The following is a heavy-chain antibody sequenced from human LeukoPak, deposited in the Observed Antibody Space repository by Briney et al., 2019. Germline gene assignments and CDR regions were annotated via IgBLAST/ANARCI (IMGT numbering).Heavy chain of an antibody. Sequence: SETLSLTCTVSGYSISSGYYWGWIRQPPGKGLEWIGNIYHSGSTYYNPSLKSRVTISVDTSKNQFSLKLSSVTAADTAVYYCARPPGIASAWFDPWGQGILVTASS. CDR3: ARPPGIASAWFDP. D-gene: IGHD6-13*01. J-gene: IGHJ5*02. V-gene: IGHV4-38-2*02. CDR2: IYHSGST. CDR1: GYSISSGYY.